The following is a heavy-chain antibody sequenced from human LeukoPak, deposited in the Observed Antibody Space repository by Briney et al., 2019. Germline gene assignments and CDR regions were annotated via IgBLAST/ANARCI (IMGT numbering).Heavy chain of an antibody. J-gene: IGHJ4*02. CDR1: GFMFSSYA. Sequence: PGGSLRLSCEASGFMFSSYAMNWVRQTPERGLEWVSAITAFGENTYYADSVKGRFTISRDNSRSTLALQMNSLRYEDTAVYYCAKGWPVAGDIKDWVALWGQGTLVTVSS. CDR2: ITAFGENT. CDR3: AKGWPVAGDIKDWVAL. D-gene: IGHD3/OR15-3a*01. V-gene: IGHV3-23*01.